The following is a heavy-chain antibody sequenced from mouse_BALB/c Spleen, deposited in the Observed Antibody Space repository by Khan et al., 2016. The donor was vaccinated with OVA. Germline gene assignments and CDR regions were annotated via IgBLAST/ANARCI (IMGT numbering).Heavy chain of an antibody. V-gene: IGHV3-2*02. CDR1: GYSITTDYA. D-gene: IGHD1-1*01. CDR3: ARRYYYGHWYFDV. J-gene: IGHJ1*01. CDR2: ISYSGST. Sequence: EVQLQESGPGLVKPSQSLSLTCTVTGYSITTDYAWNWIRQFPGNKLEWMGYISYSGSTSYHPSLKSRFSIIRDTSKNKFFLQLNSVTTEDTATXFCARRYYYGHWYFDVWGAGTTVTVSS.